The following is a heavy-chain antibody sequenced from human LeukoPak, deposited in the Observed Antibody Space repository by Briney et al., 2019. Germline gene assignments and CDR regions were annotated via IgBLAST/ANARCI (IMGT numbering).Heavy chain of an antibody. D-gene: IGHD3-10*01. CDR2: IYHRGSI. V-gene: IGHV4-38-2*01. CDR1: GYSISSGYY. Sequence: SETLSLTCAVSGYSISSGYYWGWIRQPPGKGLEWIGSIYHRGSIYYNPSLKSRVTISVDTSKNQFSLKLGSVTAADTAVYYCATLVPGVWGKGTTVTVSS. CDR3: ATLVPGV. J-gene: IGHJ6*04.